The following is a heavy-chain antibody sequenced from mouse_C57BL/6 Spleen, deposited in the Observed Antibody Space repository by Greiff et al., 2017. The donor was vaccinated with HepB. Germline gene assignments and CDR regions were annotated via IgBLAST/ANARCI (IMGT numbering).Heavy chain of an antibody. CDR1: GYTFTSYW. V-gene: IGHV1-69*01. D-gene: IGHD2-4*01. J-gene: IGHJ3*01. CDR3: ARWGYYDPRVLAY. Sequence: QQSCKASGYTFTSYWMHWVKQRPGQGLEWIGEIDPSDSYTNYNQKFKGKSTLTVDKSSSTAYMQLSSLTSEDSAVYYCARWGYYDPRVLAYWGQGTLVTVSA. CDR2: IDPSDSYT.